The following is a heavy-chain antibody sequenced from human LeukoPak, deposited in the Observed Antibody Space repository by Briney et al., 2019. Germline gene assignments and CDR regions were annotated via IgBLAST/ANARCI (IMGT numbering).Heavy chain of an antibody. J-gene: IGHJ3*02. CDR2: ISGSGGST. D-gene: IGHD3-22*01. CDR1: GFTFSSYA. Sequence: GGSLRLSCAASGFTFSSYAMTWVRQAPGKGLEWVSSISGSGGSTYYADSVKGRFTISRDNSKNTLYLQMNSLRAEDTAVYYCAGLVLYYDQNAFDIWGQGTMVTVSS. V-gene: IGHV3-23*01. CDR3: AGLVLYYDQNAFDI.